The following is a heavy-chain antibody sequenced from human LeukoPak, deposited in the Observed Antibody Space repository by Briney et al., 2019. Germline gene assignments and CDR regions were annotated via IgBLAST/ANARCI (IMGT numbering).Heavy chain of an antibody. D-gene: IGHD1-26*01. Sequence: GGSLRLSCAASGFTFSSHWMHWVRHAPGKGLVWVSRTKGDGSSPTYADSVKGRFTISRDNAKNTLYLQMNGLRAEDTAMYYCARVRPRVGATNDAFDIWGQGTMVTLSS. J-gene: IGHJ3*02. CDR1: GFTFSSHW. CDR3: ARVRPRVGATNDAFDI. V-gene: IGHV3-74*01. CDR2: TKGDGSSP.